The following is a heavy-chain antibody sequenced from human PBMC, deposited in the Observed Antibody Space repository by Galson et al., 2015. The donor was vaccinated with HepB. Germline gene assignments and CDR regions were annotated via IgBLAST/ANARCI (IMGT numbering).Heavy chain of an antibody. CDR3: ARGVEIGAMIVVVPRGFDY. D-gene: IGHD3-22*01. CDR2: ISAYNGNT. J-gene: IGHJ4*02. V-gene: IGHV1-18*01. CDR1: GYTFTSYG. Sequence: SVKVSCKASGYTFTSYGISWVRQAPGQGLEWMGWISAYNGNTNYAQKLQGRVTMTTDTSTSTAYMELRSLRSDDTAVYYCARGVEIGAMIVVVPRGFDYWGQGTLVTVSS.